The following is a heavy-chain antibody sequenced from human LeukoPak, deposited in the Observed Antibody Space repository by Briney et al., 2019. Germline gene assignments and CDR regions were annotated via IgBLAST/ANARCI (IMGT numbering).Heavy chain of an antibody. CDR3: ARICSSTDCLIPD. V-gene: IGHV3-74*01. D-gene: IGHD2-2*01. CDR1: GFTFSRHW. CDR2: INSDASGT. Sequence: GGSLRLSCAASGFTFSRHWMHWVRQAPGKGLVWILRINSDASGTNYADFVKGRFTISRDNAKNTVYLQINSLRDEDTAVYYCARICSSTDCLIPDWGQGTLVTVSS. J-gene: IGHJ4*02.